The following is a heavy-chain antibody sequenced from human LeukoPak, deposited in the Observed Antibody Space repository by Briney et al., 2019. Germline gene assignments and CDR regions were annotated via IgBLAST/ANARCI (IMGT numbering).Heavy chain of an antibody. CDR1: GFTFSSYA. V-gene: IGHV3-30*04. J-gene: IGHJ6*03. CDR2: ISYDGSNK. D-gene: IGHD3-9*01. CDR3: AKAGSSRYFDWLSPYYYYYMDV. Sequence: GGSLRLSCAASGFTFSSYAMHWVRQAPGKGLEWVAVISYDGSNKYYADSVKGRFTISRDNSKNTLYLQMNSLRAEDTAVYYCAKAGSSRYFDWLSPYYYYYMDVWGKGTTVTTSS.